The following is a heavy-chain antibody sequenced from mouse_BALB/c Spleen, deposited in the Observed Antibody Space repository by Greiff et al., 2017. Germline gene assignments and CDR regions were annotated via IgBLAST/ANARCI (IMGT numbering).Heavy chain of an antibody. J-gene: IGHJ3*01. D-gene: IGHD2-4*01. CDR3: ARGKCTMITTAFAY. Sequence: VQLQQSGPGLVQPSQSLSITCTVSGFSLTSYGVHWVRQSPGKGLEWLGVIWSGGSTDYNAAFISRLSISKDNSKSQVFFKMNSLQANDTAIYYCARGKCTMITTAFAYWGQGTLVTVSA. CDR2: IWSGGST. V-gene: IGHV2-2*02. CDR1: GFSLTSYG.